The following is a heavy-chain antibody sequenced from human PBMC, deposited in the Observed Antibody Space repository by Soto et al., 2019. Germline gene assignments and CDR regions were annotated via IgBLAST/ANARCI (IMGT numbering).Heavy chain of an antibody. CDR2: INGYNGNT. CDR3: AREGSAAYYYYGMDV. Sequence: QVQLEQSGAEVKKPGDSMKVSCKASGYPFTTYGISWVRQAPGQGLEWMGWINGYNGNTDYPQKLQGSVTMATDTSTSTAYMALMSLRSDDTSVYYCAREGSAAYYYYGMDVWGQGTTVTVSS. V-gene: IGHV1-18*01. D-gene: IGHD2-15*01. CDR1: GYPFTTYG. J-gene: IGHJ6*02.